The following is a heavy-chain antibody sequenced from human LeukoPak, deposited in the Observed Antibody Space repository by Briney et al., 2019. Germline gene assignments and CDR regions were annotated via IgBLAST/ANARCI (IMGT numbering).Heavy chain of an antibody. CDR2: MSSGSSFI. CDR1: GFTFSTYS. Sequence: TGGSLRLSCAASGFTFSTYSMNWVRQAPGKGLEWVSSMSSGSSFIYYADSVKGRFTISRDNAKNSLYLQMNSLRAEDTAVYYCTKEGLVSGRSWSAWFDPWGQGTLVTVSS. V-gene: IGHV3-21*01. CDR3: TKEGLVSGRSWSAWFDP. J-gene: IGHJ5*02. D-gene: IGHD3-10*01.